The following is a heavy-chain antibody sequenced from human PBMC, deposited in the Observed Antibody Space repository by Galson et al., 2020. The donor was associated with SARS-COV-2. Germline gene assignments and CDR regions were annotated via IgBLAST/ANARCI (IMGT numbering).Heavy chain of an antibody. CDR2: ISGSGGST. CDR3: AKGGYDSSGYYYVLRGAFDI. CDR1: GFTFSSYA. D-gene: IGHD3-22*01. J-gene: IGHJ3*02. Sequence: GGSLRLSCAASGFTFSSYAMSWVRQAPGKGLEWVSAISGSGGSTYYADSVKGRFTISRDNSKNTLYLQMNSLRAEDTAVYYCAKGGYDSSGYYYVLRGAFDIWGQGTMVTVSS. V-gene: IGHV3-23*01.